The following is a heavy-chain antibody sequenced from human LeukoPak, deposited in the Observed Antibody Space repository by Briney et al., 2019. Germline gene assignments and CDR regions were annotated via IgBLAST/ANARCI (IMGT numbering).Heavy chain of an antibody. CDR2: ISGSGGST. D-gene: IGHD4-17*01. V-gene: IGHV3-23*01. CDR3: AKGMFSTVTTPPWDY. J-gene: IGHJ4*02. CDR1: GFTFSSYA. Sequence: GGSLRLSCAASGFTFSSYAMSWVRQAPGKGLEWVSAISGSGGSTYYADSVKGRFTISRDNSKNTLYLQMNSLGAEDTAVYYCAKGMFSTVTTPPWDYWGQGTLVTVST.